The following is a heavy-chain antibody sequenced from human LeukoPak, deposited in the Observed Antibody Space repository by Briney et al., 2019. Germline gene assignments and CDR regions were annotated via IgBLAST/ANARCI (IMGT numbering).Heavy chain of an antibody. CDR2: INPSGGST. Sequence: AASVKVSCKASGYTFTSYYMHWVRQAPGQGLEWMGIINPSGGSTSYAQKLQGRVTMTRDTSTSTVYMELSSLRPEDTAVYYCARDYYGSGSYAGTFDYWGQGTLVTVSS. CDR1: GYTFTSYY. D-gene: IGHD3-10*01. V-gene: IGHV1-46*01. CDR3: ARDYYGSGSYAGTFDY. J-gene: IGHJ4*02.